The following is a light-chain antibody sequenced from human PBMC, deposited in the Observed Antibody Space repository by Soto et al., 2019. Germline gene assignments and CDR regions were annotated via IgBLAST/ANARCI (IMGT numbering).Light chain of an antibody. V-gene: IGLV1-40*01. CDR3: QSYDSSLRVRYV. CDR1: SSNIGAGYD. CDR2: GNS. J-gene: IGLJ1*01. Sequence: QSVLTQPPSVSGAPGQRVTISCTGSSSNIGAGYDVHWYQQLPGTAPKLLIYGNSNRPSGVPDRFSGSKSGTSASLAITGLQAEDEVDYYCQSYDSSLRVRYVFRTGTKVTVL.